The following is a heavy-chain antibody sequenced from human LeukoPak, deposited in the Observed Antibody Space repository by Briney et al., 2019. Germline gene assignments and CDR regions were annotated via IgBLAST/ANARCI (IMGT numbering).Heavy chain of an antibody. CDR3: AREDYYDSSGYSPYNWFDP. CDR2: IIPIFGTA. V-gene: IGHV1-69*05. Sequence: ASVKVSCKASGSTFSSYAISWVRQAPGQGLEWMGRIIPIFGTANYAQKFQGRVMITTDESTSTAYMELSSLRSEDTAVYYCAREDYYDSSGYSPYNWFDPWGQGTLVTVSS. D-gene: IGHD3-22*01. CDR1: GSTFSSYA. J-gene: IGHJ5*02.